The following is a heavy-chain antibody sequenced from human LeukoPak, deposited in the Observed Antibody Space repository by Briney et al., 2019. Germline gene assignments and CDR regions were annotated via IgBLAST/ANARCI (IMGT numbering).Heavy chain of an antibody. V-gene: IGHV4-59*01. D-gene: IGHD3-10*01. J-gene: IGHJ4*02. Sequence: SETLSLTCTVFGGSISSYYWSWIRQPPGKGLEWIGYIYYSGSTNYNPSLKSRVTISVDTSKNQFSLKLSSVTAADTAVYYCARVHSFYGSGSYYWGFDYWGQGTLVTVSS. CDR1: GGSISSYY. CDR3: ARVHSFYGSGSYYWGFDY. CDR2: IYYSGST.